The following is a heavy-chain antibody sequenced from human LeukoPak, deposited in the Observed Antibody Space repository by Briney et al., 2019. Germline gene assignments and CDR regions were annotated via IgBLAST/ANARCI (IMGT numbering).Heavy chain of an antibody. V-gene: IGHV3-66*01. CDR2: IYSGGST. CDR1: GFTVSSNY. D-gene: IGHD4-17*01. CDR3: ASTFYGDSPPY. Sequence: GGSLRLSCAASGFTVSSNYMYWVRQAPGKGLEWVSVIYSGGSTYYADSVKGRFTISRDNSKNTLYLQMNSLRAEDTAVYYCASTFYGDSPPYWGQGTLVTVSS. J-gene: IGHJ4*02.